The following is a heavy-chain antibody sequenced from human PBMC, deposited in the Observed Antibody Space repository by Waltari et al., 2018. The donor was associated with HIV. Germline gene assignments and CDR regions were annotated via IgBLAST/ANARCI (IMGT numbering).Heavy chain of an antibody. D-gene: IGHD3-10*01. V-gene: IGHV1-69*01. Sequence: QVQLVQSGAAVTKPGSSVKVSCTASGGTFSSYATIWVRPAPGQGLEWMGGIIPIFGTANYAQKFQGRVTITADESTSTAYMELSSLRSEDTAVYYCARNPLGVRGVSLGYFDYWGQGTLVTVSP. CDR2: IIPIFGTA. CDR1: GGTFSSYA. J-gene: IGHJ4*02. CDR3: ARNPLGVRGVSLGYFDY.